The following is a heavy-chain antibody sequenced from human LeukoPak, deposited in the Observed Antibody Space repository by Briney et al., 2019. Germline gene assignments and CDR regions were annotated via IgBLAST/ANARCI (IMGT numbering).Heavy chain of an antibody. V-gene: IGHV3-43*02. CDR1: GSMFDDYA. D-gene: IGHD5-24*01. J-gene: IGHJ4*02. Sequence: GESLRISCAASGSMFDDYAMHWVRQVPGRGLEWVSLISGDAVSSFYADSVRGRFTISRDNNNNSLSLQMHSVTSEDTAFYYCAREQFSHTSNFFDNWGQGILVTVSS. CDR2: ISGDAVSS. CDR3: AREQFSHTSNFFDN.